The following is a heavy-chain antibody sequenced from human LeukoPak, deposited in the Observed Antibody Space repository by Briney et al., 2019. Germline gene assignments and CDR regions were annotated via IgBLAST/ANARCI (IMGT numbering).Heavy chain of an antibody. CDR2: ISSSSSYI. D-gene: IGHD2-15*01. Sequence: PGGSLRLSCAASGFTFSSYAMSWVRQAPGKGLEWVSSISSSSSYIYYADSVKGRFTISRDNAKNSLYLQMNSLRAEDTAVYYCARGGSDIVVELVHSDYWGQGTLVTVSS. CDR1: GFTFSSYA. J-gene: IGHJ4*02. CDR3: ARGGSDIVVELVHSDY. V-gene: IGHV3-21*01.